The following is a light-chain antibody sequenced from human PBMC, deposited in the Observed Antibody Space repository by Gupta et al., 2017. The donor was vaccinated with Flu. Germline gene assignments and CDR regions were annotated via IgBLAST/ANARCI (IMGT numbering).Light chain of an antibody. CDR1: QSVLYSSNNKNY. J-gene: IGKJ1*01. Sequence: DIVMTQSPDSLAESLGERATINCKSSQSVLYSSNNKNYLTWYQQKPGQPPKVLIYWASTRESGVPGRFSGSGSGTDFTLTISSLQAEDVAVYYCQQYYTTPWTFGQGTKVEIK. CDR3: QQYYTTPWT. CDR2: WAS. V-gene: IGKV4-1*01.